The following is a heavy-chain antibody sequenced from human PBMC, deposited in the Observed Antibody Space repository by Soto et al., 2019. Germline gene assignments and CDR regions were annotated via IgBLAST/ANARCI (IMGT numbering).Heavy chain of an antibody. CDR2: INPNSGGT. J-gene: IGHJ5*02. CDR3: ARDLNPQVGELGRDLRTWAWFDP. D-gene: IGHD3-10*01. CDR1: GYTFTGYY. Sequence: ASVKVSCKASGYTFTGYYMHWVRQAPGQGLEWMGWINPNSGGTNYAQKFQGWVTITRDTSISTAYMELSRLRSDDTAVYYCARDLNPQVGELGRDLRTWAWFDPWGQGTLVTVSS. V-gene: IGHV1-2*04.